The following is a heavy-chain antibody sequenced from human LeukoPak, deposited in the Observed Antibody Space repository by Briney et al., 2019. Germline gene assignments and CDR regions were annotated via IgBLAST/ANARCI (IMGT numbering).Heavy chain of an antibody. V-gene: IGHV4-31*03. CDR1: GGSISSGGYY. D-gene: IGHD4-11*01. J-gene: IGHJ4*02. CDR2: IYYIGST. CDR3: ARVKRSVILPFDY. Sequence: SETLSLTCTVSGGSISSGGYYWSWIRQHPGKGPERIGYIYYIGSTYYNPSLKSRVTISVDTSKNQFSLKLSSVTAADTAVYYCARVKRSVILPFDYWGQGTLVTVSS.